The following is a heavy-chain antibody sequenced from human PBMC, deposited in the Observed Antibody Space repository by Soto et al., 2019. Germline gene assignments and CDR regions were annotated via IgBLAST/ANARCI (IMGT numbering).Heavy chain of an antibody. Sequence: GESLKISCKGSGYSFTSYWLGWVRQMPGKGLEWRGLIYPGDSDTRYSTSFQGQVTISADKSISTAYLQWSSLQASDTGMYYCASSYCSGGSGFDYWGQGTLVTGSS. CDR2: IYPGDSDT. D-gene: IGHD2-15*01. CDR3: ASSYCSGGSGFDY. J-gene: IGHJ4*02. CDR1: GYSFTSYW. V-gene: IGHV5-51*01.